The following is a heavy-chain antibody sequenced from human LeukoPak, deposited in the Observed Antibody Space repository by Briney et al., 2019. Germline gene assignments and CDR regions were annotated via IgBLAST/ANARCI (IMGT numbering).Heavy chain of an antibody. CDR2: INPNSGGT. CDR1: GYTFTGYY. J-gene: IGHJ4*02. D-gene: IGHD6-19*01. Sequence: GASVKVSCKASGYTFTGYYMHWVRQAPGQGLEWMGWINPNSGGTNYAQKFQGRVTMTRDTSISTAYMELSRLRSDDTAVYYCARDWFSSSLDNHAYDYWGQGTLVTVSS. V-gene: IGHV1-2*02. CDR3: ARDWFSSSLDNHAYDY.